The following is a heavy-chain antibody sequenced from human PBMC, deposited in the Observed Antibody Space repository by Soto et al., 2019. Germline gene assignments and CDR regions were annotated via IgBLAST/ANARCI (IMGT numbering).Heavy chain of an antibody. D-gene: IGHD5-18*01. J-gene: IGHJ3*02. CDR2: IIPIFGTA. CDR3: ARPIYVDTAMVADAFDI. V-gene: IGHV1-69*13. CDR1: GGTFSSYA. Sequence: ASVKVSCKASGGTFSSYAISWVRQAPGQGLEWMGGIIPIFGTANYAQKFQGRVTITADESTSTAYMELSSLRSEDTAGYYCARPIYVDTAMVADAFDIWGQGTMVTVSS.